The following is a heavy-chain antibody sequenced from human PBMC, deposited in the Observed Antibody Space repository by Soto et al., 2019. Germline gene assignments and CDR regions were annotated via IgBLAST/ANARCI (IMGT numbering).Heavy chain of an antibody. CDR2: INHSGST. Sequence: QVQLQQWGAGLLKPSETLSLTCAVYGGSFSGYYWSWIRQPPGKGLEWIGEINHSGSTNYNPSLKRRVTISVDTSKNQFSLKLSSVTAADTAVYYCAIAATVTTRGGWFDPWGQGTLVTVSS. CDR1: GGSFSGYY. CDR3: AIAATVTTRGGWFDP. D-gene: IGHD4-17*01. J-gene: IGHJ5*02. V-gene: IGHV4-34*01.